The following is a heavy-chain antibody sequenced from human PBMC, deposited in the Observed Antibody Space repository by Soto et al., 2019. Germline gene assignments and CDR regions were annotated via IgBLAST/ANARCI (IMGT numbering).Heavy chain of an antibody. Sequence: SLRLSCAASGFTFSSYSMNWVRQAPGKGLEWVSYISSSSSYIYYADSVKRRLTISRDNAKNSLYLQKNKLRAEDMAVYYCARHPERIAQIGWFDPWGQGTLVTVSS. CDR1: GFTFSSYS. CDR2: ISSSSSYI. J-gene: IGHJ5*02. D-gene: IGHD6-13*01. V-gene: IGHV3-21*01. CDR3: ARHPERIAQIGWFDP.